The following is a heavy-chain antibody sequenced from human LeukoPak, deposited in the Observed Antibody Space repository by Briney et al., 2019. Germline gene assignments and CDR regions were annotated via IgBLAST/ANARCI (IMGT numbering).Heavy chain of an antibody. Sequence: SVQVSCKASRGTFRSYAISWVRQAPGQGLEWMGGIIPIFGTANYAQKFQGRVTITTHESTSTAYRELSSLRSEDTAVYYCARGSSSDWFVPWGQGTLVTVSS. V-gene: IGHV1-69*05. CDR1: RGTFRSYA. CDR2: IIPIFGTA. CDR3: ARGSSSDWFVP. J-gene: IGHJ5*02. D-gene: IGHD6-6*01.